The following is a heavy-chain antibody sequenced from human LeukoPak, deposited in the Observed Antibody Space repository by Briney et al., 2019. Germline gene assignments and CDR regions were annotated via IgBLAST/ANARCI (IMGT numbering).Heavy chain of an antibody. CDR3: ARAAGRVAGDYYYYGMDV. D-gene: IGHD6-19*01. CDR1: GYTFTSYY. J-gene: IGHJ6*02. V-gene: IGHV1-46*01. CDR2: INPSGGST. Sequence: ASVKVSCKASGYTFTSYYMHWVRQAPGQGLEWMGIINPSGGSTSYAQKFQGRVTMTRDTSTSTVYMELSSLRSEDTAVYYCARAAGRVAGDYYYYGMDVWGQGTTVTVSS.